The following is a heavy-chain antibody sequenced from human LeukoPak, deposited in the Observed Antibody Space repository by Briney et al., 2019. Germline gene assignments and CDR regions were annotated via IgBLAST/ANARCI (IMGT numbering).Heavy chain of an antibody. CDR3: ARDFSTLGATGDAFDI. D-gene: IGHD1-26*01. Sequence: PGGSLRLSCAASGFTFSSYGMHWVRQARGKGLEWVAVIWYDGSNKYYADSVKGRFTISRDNSKNTLYLQMNSLRAEDTAVYYCARDFSTLGATGDAFDIWGQGTMVTVSS. CDR1: GFTFSSYG. J-gene: IGHJ3*02. V-gene: IGHV3-33*01. CDR2: IWYDGSNK.